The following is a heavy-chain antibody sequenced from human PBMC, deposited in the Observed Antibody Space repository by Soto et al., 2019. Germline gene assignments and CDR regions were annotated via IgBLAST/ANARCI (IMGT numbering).Heavy chain of an antibody. J-gene: IGHJ4*02. CDR3: ARELGADIVAGAIFDD. CDR2: IIPIFGTT. D-gene: IGHD3-16*01. Sequence: QVQLVQSGAEVKKPGSSVKVSCKASGATLSSYAISWVRQAPGQGLEWMGGIIPIFGTTNFAQKFQVRVTITADESTSTTYMELSRLRSEETAVYYCARELGADIVAGAIFDDWGQGTRVTVSS. CDR1: GATLSSYA. V-gene: IGHV1-69*01.